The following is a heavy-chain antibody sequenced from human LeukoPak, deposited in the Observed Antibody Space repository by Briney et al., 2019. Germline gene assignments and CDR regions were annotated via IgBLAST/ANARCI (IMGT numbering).Heavy chain of an antibody. D-gene: IGHD4-17*01. CDR3: ARDRDYGDYNTQDLFVY. CDR1: GYTYTNFG. V-gene: IGHV1-18*01. CDR2: TSAYNGNT. J-gene: IGHJ4*02. Sequence: ASEKVSCKASGYTYTNFGISWVRQATGQGLEWMGWTSAYNGNTNYAQRLQGRVTMTTDTSTSTAYMELRSLRSDDTAVYYCARDRDYGDYNTQDLFVYWGQGTLVTVSS.